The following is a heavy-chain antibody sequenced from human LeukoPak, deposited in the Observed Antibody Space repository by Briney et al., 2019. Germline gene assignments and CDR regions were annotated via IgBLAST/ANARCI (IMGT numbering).Heavy chain of an antibody. V-gene: IGHV4-59*08. Sequence: SETLSLTCIVSGGSISSYYWSWIRQPPGKGLEWIGYIFYSGNTNYNPSLKSRVTISVDTSKNQFSLKLSSVTAADTAVYYCARHRADWGWAPFDIRGQGTMVTVSS. CDR2: IFYSGNT. CDR1: GGSISSYY. J-gene: IGHJ3*02. CDR3: ARHRADWGWAPFDI. D-gene: IGHD7-27*01.